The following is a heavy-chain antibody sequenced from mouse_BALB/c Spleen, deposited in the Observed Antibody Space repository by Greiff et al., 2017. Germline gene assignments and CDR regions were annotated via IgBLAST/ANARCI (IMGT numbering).Heavy chain of an antibody. D-gene: IGHD2-2*01. J-gene: IGHJ3*01. CDR3: ARSGGYPWFAY. V-gene: IGHV1-84*02. CDR2: IYPGSGNT. CDR1: GYTFTDYY. Sequence: LVESGPELVKPGASVKISCKASGYTFTDYYINWVKQKPGQGLEWIGWIYPGSGNTKYNEKFKGKATLTVDTSSSTAYMQLSSLTSEDTAVYFCARSGGYPWFAYWGQGTLVTVSA.